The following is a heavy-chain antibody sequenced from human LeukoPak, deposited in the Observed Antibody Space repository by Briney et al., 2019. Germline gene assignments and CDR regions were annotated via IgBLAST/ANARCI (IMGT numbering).Heavy chain of an antibody. CDR2: IKEDGSDI. V-gene: IGHV3-7*03. CDR1: GFTFSSYG. Sequence: GRSLRLSCAASGFTFSSYGMHWVRQAPGKGLEWVAGIKEDGSDIYYVDSVKGRFTISRDNAQNSLYLQMNSLRAEDTAVYYCARRSTLEYWGQGTLVTVSS. CDR3: ARRSTLEY. J-gene: IGHJ4*02. D-gene: IGHD2-15*01.